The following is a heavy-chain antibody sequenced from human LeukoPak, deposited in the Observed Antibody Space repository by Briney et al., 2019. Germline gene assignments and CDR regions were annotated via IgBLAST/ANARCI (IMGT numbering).Heavy chain of an antibody. Sequence: SETLSLTCTVSGGSISSYYWSWIRQPAGKGLEWIGRIYTSGSTNYNPSLKSRVTISVDTSKNQFSLKLSSVTAADTAVYYCARIRYYYDSSGDYNWFDPWGQGTLVTVSS. V-gene: IGHV4-4*07. D-gene: IGHD3-22*01. CDR1: GGSISSYY. CDR2: IYTSGST. J-gene: IGHJ5*02. CDR3: ARIRYYYDSSGDYNWFDP.